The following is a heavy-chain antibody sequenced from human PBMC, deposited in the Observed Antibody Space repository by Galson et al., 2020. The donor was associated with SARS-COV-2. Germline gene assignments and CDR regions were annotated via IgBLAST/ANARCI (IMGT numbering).Heavy chain of an antibody. J-gene: IGHJ5*02. D-gene: IGHD2-2*01. CDR1: GFTFDDYA. CDR3: AKDIESWTSSTSCYPEFDP. V-gene: IGHV3-43D*03. Sequence: GGSLRLSCAASGFTFDDYAMHWVRQAPGKGLEWVSLISWDGGSTYYADSVKGRFTISRDNSKNSLYLQMNSLRAEDTALYYCAKDIESWTSSTSCYPEFDPWGQGTLVTVSS. CDR2: ISWDGGST.